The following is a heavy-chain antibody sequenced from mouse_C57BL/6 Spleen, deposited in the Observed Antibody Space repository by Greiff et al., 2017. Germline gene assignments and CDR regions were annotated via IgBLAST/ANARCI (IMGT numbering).Heavy chain of an antibody. CDR1: GYTFTSYG. CDR2: IYPRSGNT. D-gene: IGHD2-5*01. V-gene: IGHV1-81*01. Sequence: VQLVESGAELARPGASVKLSCKASGYTFTSYGISWVKQRTGQGLEWIGEIYPRSGNTYYNEKFKGKATLTADKSSSTAYMELRSLTSEDSAVYFCARRSNLDYYAMDYWGQGTSVTVSS. J-gene: IGHJ4*01. CDR3: ARRSNLDYYAMDY.